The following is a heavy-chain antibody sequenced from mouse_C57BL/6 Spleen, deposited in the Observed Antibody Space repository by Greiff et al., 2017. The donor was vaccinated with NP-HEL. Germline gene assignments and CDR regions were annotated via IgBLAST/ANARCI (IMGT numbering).Heavy chain of an antibody. D-gene: IGHD2-5*01. CDR2: INPNYGTT. Sequence: EVKLQESGPELVKPGASVKISCKASGYSFTDYNMNWVKQSNGKSLEWIGVINPNYGTTSYHQKFKGKATLTVDQSSSTASMQLNSLPSEDSAVYYCARRDSNPWFAYWGQGTLVTVSA. CDR1: GYSFTDYN. CDR3: ARRDSNPWFAY. J-gene: IGHJ3*01. V-gene: IGHV1-39*01.